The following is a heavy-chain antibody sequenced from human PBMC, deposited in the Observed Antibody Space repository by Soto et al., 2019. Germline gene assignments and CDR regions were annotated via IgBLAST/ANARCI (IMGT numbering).Heavy chain of an antibody. J-gene: IGHJ4*02. CDR2: IFYLGSS. Sequence: SETLSLTCTVSGDSIISSDFYWGWVRQPPGKGLEWIGSIFYLGSSYYNPSLKSRVTMSVDTSKNQFSLRLSSVTAADTAVYYCATTVHYGYYYVGFDYWGQGTLVTVSS. CDR3: ATTVHYGYYYVGFDY. V-gene: IGHV4-39*07. D-gene: IGHD3-22*01. CDR1: GDSIISSDFY.